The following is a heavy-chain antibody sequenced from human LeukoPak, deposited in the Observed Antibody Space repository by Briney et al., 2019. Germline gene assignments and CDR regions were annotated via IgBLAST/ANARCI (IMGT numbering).Heavy chain of an antibody. V-gene: IGHV3-23*01. Sequence: GGSLRLSCAASGFTFSGYAMSWVRQAPGKGVEWVSALSGGGGNTNYADSVKGRFTISRDNSKHTLYLQMNSLRAEDTAVYYCAKDRAGIVGATAFDYWGQGTLVTVSS. J-gene: IGHJ4*02. CDR2: LSGGGGNT. CDR3: AKDRAGIVGATAFDY. D-gene: IGHD1-26*01. CDR1: GFTFSGYA.